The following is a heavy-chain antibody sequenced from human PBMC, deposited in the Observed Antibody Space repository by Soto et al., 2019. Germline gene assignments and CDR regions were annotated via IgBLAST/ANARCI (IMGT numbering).Heavy chain of an antibody. J-gene: IGHJ4*02. V-gene: IGHV1-3*01. CDR2: INAGNGNT. D-gene: IGHD4-4*01. CDR1: GYTFTSYA. CDR3: AREAYRLNRYYFDY. Sequence: QVQLVQSGAEVKKPGASVKVSCKASGYTFTSYAMHWVRQAPGQRLEWMGWINAGNGNTKYSQKFQGRVTITRDTSASTAYMELSSLRSEDTAGYYCAREAYRLNRYYFDYWGQGTLVTVSS.